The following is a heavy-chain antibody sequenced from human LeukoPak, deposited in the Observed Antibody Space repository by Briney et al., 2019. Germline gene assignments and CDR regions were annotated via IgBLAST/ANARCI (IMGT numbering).Heavy chain of an antibody. CDR2: ISGSGGST. D-gene: IGHD3-3*01. V-gene: IGHV3-23*01. CDR3: AKGGRTTIFGVVITHFDY. J-gene: IGHJ4*02. CDR1: GFTFSSYA. Sequence: GGSLRLSCAASGFTFSSYAMSWVRQAPGKGLEWVSAISGSGGSTYYADSVKGRFTISRDNSKNTLYLQMNSLRAEDTAVYYCAKGGRTTIFGVVITHFDYWGQGTLVSVSS.